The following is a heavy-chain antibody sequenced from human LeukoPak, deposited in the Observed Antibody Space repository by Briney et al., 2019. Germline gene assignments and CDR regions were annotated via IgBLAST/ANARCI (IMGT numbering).Heavy chain of an antibody. CDR3: ARDQTADAFDI. J-gene: IGHJ3*02. CDR1: GGSISSSSYY. CDR2: IYYSGST. V-gene: IGHV4-39*07. Sequence: SETLSLTCTVSGGSISSSSYYWGWIRQPPGKGLEWIGSIYYSGSTYYNPSLKSRVTISVDTSKNQFSLKLSSVTAADTAVYYCARDQTADAFDIWAKGQWSPSPQ.